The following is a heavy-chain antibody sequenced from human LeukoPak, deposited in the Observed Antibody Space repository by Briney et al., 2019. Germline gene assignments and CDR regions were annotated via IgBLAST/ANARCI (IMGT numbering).Heavy chain of an antibody. CDR1: GYSFTSNR. D-gene: IGHD1-1*01. CDR3: ARPGTTGATI. CDR2: IYPGDSDT. J-gene: IGHJ4*02. V-gene: IGHV5-51*01. Sequence: GESLKISCKGFGYSFTSNRIGWVRQMPGKGLEWMGIIYPGDSDTRYSPSFEGQVTISADRSISTAYLQWSSLKASDTAMYYCARPGTTGATIWGQGTLVTVSS.